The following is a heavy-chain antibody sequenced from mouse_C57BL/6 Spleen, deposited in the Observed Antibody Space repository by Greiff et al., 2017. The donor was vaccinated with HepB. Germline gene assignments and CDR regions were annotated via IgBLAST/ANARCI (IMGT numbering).Heavy chain of an antibody. J-gene: IGHJ2*01. D-gene: IGHD5-2*01. V-gene: IGHV14-3*02. Sequence: VQLQQSGAELVKPAASLKLSCTASGYNIKDIYIHWVKQRPEKGLERIRRTDPANGNTKYDPKFQGKATITADTSSNTAYLQLSSLTSADTAVYYWRISTINAWGQGTTLTVSS. CDR2: TDPANGNT. CDR1: GYNIKDIY. CDR3: RISTINA.